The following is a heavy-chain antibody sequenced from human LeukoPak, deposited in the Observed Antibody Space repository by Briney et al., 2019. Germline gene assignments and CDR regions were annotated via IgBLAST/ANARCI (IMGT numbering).Heavy chain of an antibody. Sequence: ASVKVSCKASGGTFSSSAISWVRQAPGQGLEWLGGIIPIFGSSNYAQNFQDRVTITADESTSTAYMELRSLRSDDTAVYYCARDPLWFGELLLDYWGQGTLVTVSS. D-gene: IGHD3-10*01. CDR2: IIPIFGSS. J-gene: IGHJ4*02. CDR1: GGTFSSSA. CDR3: ARDPLWFGELLLDY. V-gene: IGHV1-69*13.